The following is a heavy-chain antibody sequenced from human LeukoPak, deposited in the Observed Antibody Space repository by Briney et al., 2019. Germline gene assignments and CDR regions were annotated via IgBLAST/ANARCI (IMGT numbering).Heavy chain of an antibody. V-gene: IGHV3-48*03. J-gene: IGHJ6*03. CDR3: ARAHLSSASTDYMDV. CDR2: ISSSGSTI. Sequence: GGPLRLSCEASGFTFSSYEMTWVRKAPGKGLEGVSYISSSGSTIYYADSVKGRFTISRDNSKNTLYLQMNSLRAEDTAVYYCARAHLSSASTDYMDVWGKGTTVTVSS. D-gene: IGHD6-6*01. CDR1: GFTFSSYE.